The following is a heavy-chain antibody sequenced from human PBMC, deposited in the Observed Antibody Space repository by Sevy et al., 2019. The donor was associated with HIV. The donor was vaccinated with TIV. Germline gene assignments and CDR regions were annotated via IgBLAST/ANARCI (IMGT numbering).Heavy chain of an antibody. CDR3: ARGAMGTGSGWFDY. V-gene: IGHV4-4*02. D-gene: IGHD6-19*01. CDR1: GGSITNMNW. Sequence: SETLSLTCAVSGGSITNMNWWIWVRQPPGKGLEWIGEIYHGGSTNYNPSLKSRVTISTDESKNQFSLRLNSVTAADTAVYYWARGAMGTGSGWFDYWGQGTLVTVSS. CDR2: IYHGGST. J-gene: IGHJ4*02.